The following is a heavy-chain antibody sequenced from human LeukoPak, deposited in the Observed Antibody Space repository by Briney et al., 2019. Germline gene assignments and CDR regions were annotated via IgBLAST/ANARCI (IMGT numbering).Heavy chain of an antibody. CDR1: ELTFTTYG. CDR2: IPYDASNE. D-gene: IGHD5-12*01. V-gene: IGHV3-30*02. J-gene: IGHJ5*02. Sequence: PGVSLRLSCEASELTFTTYGMHWVRQAPGKGLEWVAFIPYDASNEYYADSVKGRFTISRDNSKNTLYLQMNSLRAEDTAVYYCAKWKNNNSGFDHWGQGTLVTVSS. CDR3: AKWKNNNSGFDH.